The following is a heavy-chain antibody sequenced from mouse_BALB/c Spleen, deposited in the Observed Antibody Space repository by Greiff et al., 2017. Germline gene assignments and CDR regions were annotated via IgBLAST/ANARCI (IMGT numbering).Heavy chain of an antibody. CDR2: ISSGSSTI. J-gene: IGHJ4*01. V-gene: IGHV5-17*02. D-gene: IGHD1-1*01. Sequence: EVQGVESGGGLVQPGGSRKLSCAASGFTFSSFGMHWVRQAPEKGLEWVAYISSGSSTIYYADTVKGRFTISRDNPKNTLFLQMTSLRSEDTAMYYCARWGLLYAMDYWGQGTSVTVSS. CDR1: GFTFSSFG. CDR3: ARWGLLYAMDY.